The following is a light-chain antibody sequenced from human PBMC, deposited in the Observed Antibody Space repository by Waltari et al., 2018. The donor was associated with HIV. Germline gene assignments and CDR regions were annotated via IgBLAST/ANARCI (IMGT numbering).Light chain of an antibody. Sequence: QSALTQPASVSGSPGQSITITCTGTSSDVGGYNYVSWYQQLPGKAPKLMIYDVSNRPSVVSNRVSGSKSGNTASLTISGLQAEDEADYYCSSYTSSSTLGVFGGWTKLTVL. V-gene: IGLV2-14*01. CDR1: SSDVGGYNY. CDR3: SSYTSSSTLGV. CDR2: DVS. J-gene: IGLJ2*01.